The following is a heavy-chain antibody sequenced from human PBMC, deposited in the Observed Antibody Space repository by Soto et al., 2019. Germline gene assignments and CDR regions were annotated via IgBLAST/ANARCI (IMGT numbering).Heavy chain of an antibody. Sequence: EVQLVESGGGLVKPGGSLRLSCAASGFSFSNYGMNWVRQAPGKGLEWVSSISSSSSYISYADSVKGRFTISRDNAKNSVYLQMNSLRAEDTAVYYCARSDCTSTSCYVVWFDPWCQGTLVTVSS. D-gene: IGHD2-2*01. V-gene: IGHV3-21*01. J-gene: IGHJ5*02. CDR1: GFSFSNYG. CDR2: ISSSSSYI. CDR3: ARSDCTSTSCYVVWFDP.